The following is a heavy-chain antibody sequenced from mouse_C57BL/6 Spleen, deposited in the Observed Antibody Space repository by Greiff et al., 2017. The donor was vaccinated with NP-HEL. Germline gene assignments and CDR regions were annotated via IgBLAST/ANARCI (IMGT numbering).Heavy chain of an antibody. CDR1: GFSFNTYA. J-gene: IGHJ4*01. D-gene: IGHD2-3*01. Sequence: EVMLVESGGGLVQPKGSLKLSCAASGFSFNTYAMNWVRQAPGKGLEWVARIRSKSNNYATYYADSVKDRFTISRDDSESMLYLQMNNLKTEDTAMYYCVRHRGWDYAMDYWGQGTSVTVSS. CDR3: VRHRGWDYAMDY. V-gene: IGHV10-1*01. CDR2: IRSKSNNYAT.